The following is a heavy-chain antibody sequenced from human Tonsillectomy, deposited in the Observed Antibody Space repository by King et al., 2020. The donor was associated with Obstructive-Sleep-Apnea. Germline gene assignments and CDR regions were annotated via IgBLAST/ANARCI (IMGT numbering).Heavy chain of an antibody. Sequence: VQLVESGGGLVQPGRSLRLSCAASGFTFDDYAMHWVRQAPGKGLEWVSGMSWNSGSLGYADSVKGRFTISRDNAKNSLYLQMNSLRAEDTALYYCAKAHCSSTSCYPTFAEYFQHWGQGTLVTVSS. J-gene: IGHJ1*01. CDR1: GFTFDDYA. CDR3: AKAHCSSTSCYPTFAEYFQH. CDR2: MSWNSGSL. D-gene: IGHD2-2*01. V-gene: IGHV3-9*01.